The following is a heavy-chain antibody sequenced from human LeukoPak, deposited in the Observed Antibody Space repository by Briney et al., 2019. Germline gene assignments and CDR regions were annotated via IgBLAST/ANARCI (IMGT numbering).Heavy chain of an antibody. Sequence: SETLSLTCTVSVGSISSYYWSWIRQPPGKGLEWIGYIYYSGSTNYNPSLKSRVTISVDTSKNQFSLKLSSVTAADTAVYYCARGEMATINYWGQGTLVTVSS. CDR3: ARGEMATINY. CDR1: VGSISSYY. CDR2: IYYSGST. J-gene: IGHJ4*02. D-gene: IGHD5-24*01. V-gene: IGHV4-59*01.